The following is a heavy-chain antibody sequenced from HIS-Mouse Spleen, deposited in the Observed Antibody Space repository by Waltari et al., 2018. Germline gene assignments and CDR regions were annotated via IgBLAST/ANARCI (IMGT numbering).Heavy chain of an antibody. CDR2: ST. D-gene: IGHD3-22*01. J-gene: IGHJ2*01. Sequence: STYYNPSLKSRVTISVDTSKNQFSLKLSSVTAADTAVYYCARETGARQGPNYYDSSGYYGYFDLWGRGTLVTVSS. CDR3: ARETGARQGPNYYDSSGYYGYFDL. V-gene: IGHV4-39*07.